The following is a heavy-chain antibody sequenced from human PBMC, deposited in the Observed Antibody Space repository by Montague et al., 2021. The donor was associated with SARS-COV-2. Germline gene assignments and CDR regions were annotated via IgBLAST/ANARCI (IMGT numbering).Heavy chain of an antibody. CDR2: IKHSGST. CDR3: AGGTKRVFTYDYDSSGYASEY. D-gene: IGHD3-22*01. J-gene: IGHJ4*02. CDR1: GGSFSGYY. V-gene: IGHV4-34*01. Sequence: SETLSLTCAVYGGSFSGYYWSWIRQPPGKGLEWIGEIKHSGSTKYNPSLKSRVTISVDTSKNQFSLKLSSVTVADTAVYYCAGGTKRVFTYDYDSSGYASEYWGQGTLVTVSS.